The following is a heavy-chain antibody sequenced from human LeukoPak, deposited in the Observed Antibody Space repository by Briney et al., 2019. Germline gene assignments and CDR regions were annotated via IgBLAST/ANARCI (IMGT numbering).Heavy chain of an antibody. D-gene: IGHD6-19*01. CDR3: AGYSSGWYSYYYGMDV. CDR1: GFTFSSYA. J-gene: IGHJ6*02. Sequence: GGSLRLSCAASGFTFSSYAMSWVRQAPGKGLEWVSAISGSGSTYYADSVKGRFTISRDNSKNTLYLQMNSLRAEDTAVYYCAGYSSGWYSYYYGMDVWGQGTTVTVSS. V-gene: IGHV3-23*01. CDR2: ISGSGST.